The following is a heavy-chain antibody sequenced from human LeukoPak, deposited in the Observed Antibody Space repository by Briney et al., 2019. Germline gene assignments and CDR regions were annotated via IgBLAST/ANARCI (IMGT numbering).Heavy chain of an antibody. CDR2: FYYSGST. J-gene: IGHJ5*02. Sequence: SETLSLTCAVYGGSLSGYYWTFVRQTPGKGLEWIGYFYYSGSTYYNPSLKSRVTISIDTSKNQFSLKLSSVTAADMAVYYCARPYYYDSRIDPWGQGTLVTVSS. CDR3: ARPYYYDSRIDP. CDR1: GGSLSGYY. V-gene: IGHV4-59*08. D-gene: IGHD3-22*01.